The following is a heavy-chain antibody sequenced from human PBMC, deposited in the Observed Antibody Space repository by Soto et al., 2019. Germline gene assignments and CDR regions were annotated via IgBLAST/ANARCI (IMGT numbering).Heavy chain of an antibody. Sequence: PXETLSLSFTDSGVSITSYFWSWIRQAPGKGLDWIGSISFSGATYSNPSLKCRAALSVDTSENHLSLTLNSVTSADTAVYFCARDRRDGYKRYFEVWGQGNQVTVSS. V-gene: IGHV4-59*01. CDR3: ARDRRDGYKRYFEV. D-gene: IGHD3-9*01. CDR1: GVSITSYF. J-gene: IGHJ4*02. CDR2: ISFSGAT.